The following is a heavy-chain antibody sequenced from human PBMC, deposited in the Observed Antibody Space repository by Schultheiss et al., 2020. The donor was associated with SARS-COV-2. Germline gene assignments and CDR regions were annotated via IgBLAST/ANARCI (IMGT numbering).Heavy chain of an antibody. CDR1: EFTFSSST. V-gene: IGHV3-21*04. Sequence: GGSLRLSCVASEFTFSSSTMNWVRQAPGKGLEWVSSITSSSSYIYYADSVKGRFTISRDNSKNTLYLQMNSLRAEDTAVYYCAKEKLNYFDYWGQGTLVTVSS. CDR2: ITSSSSYI. D-gene: IGHD1-7*01. J-gene: IGHJ4*02. CDR3: AKEKLNYFDY.